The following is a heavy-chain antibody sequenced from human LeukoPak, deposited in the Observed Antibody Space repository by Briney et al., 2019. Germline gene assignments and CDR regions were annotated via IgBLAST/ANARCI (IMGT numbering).Heavy chain of an antibody. CDR1: GFTFSGYV. V-gene: IGHV3-30*18. CDR2: ISYDGSNK. Sequence: HPGRSLRLSCAASGFTFSGYVMHWVRQAPGKGLEWVAVISYDGSNKYYADSVKGRFTISRDNSKNTLYLQMNSLRAEDTAVYYCAKDCHTPLVGGYFDYWGQGTLVTVSS. J-gene: IGHJ4*02. D-gene: IGHD2-15*01. CDR3: AKDCHTPLVGGYFDY.